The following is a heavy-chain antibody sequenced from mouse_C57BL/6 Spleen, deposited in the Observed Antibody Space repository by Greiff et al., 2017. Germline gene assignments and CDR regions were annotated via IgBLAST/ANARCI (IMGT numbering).Heavy chain of an antibody. J-gene: IGHJ3*01. D-gene: IGHD2-1*01. V-gene: IGHV1-81*01. CDR3: ARGGNYPWFAY. CDR1: GYTFTSYG. Sequence: VQLQESGAELARPGASVKLSCKASGYTFTSYGISWVKQRTGQGLEWIGEIYPRSGNTYYNEKFKGKATLTADKSSSTAYMELRSLTSEDSAVYFCARGGNYPWFAYWGQGTLVTVSA. CDR2: IYPRSGNT.